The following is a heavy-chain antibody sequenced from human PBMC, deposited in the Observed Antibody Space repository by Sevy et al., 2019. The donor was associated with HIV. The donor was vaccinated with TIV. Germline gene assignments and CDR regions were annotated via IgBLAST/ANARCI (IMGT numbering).Heavy chain of an antibody. J-gene: IGHJ6*02. CDR3: ARYCSSTSRLWGLDV. Sequence: GGSLRLSCAASGFTFSRYWMSWVRQAPGKGLEWVANIKKDGSEKYYVDSVKGRFTISRDNAKNSLFLQMNSLRAEDTAVYYCARYCSSTSRLWGLDVRGQGTTVTVSS. V-gene: IGHV3-7*03. CDR1: GFTFSRYW. CDR2: IKKDGSEK. D-gene: IGHD2-2*01.